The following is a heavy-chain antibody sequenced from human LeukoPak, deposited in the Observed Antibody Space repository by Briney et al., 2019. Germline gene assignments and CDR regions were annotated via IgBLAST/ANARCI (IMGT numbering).Heavy chain of an antibody. Sequence: PGGSLRLSCAASGFTFSDYYMSWIRQAPGKGLEWVAYISSSGSTIYYADSVKGRFTISRDNAKNSLYLQMNSLRAEDTAVYYCARDKAVAGIVYYSMDVWGKGTTVTVSS. J-gene: IGHJ6*03. V-gene: IGHV3-11*01. D-gene: IGHD6-19*01. CDR3: ARDKAVAGIVYYSMDV. CDR1: GFTFSDYY. CDR2: ISSSGSTI.